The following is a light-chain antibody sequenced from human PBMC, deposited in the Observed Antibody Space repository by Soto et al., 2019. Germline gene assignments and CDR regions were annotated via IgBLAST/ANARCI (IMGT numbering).Light chain of an antibody. J-gene: IGLJ2*01. Sequence: QSALTQPRSVSGSTGQSVTISCTGASSDVGGYNYVSWYQQHPGKAPKLMIFDVSKRPSGVPDRFSGSKSGNTASLTISGLQAEDAADYYCCSYAGSYNVVFGGGTKLTVL. CDR3: CSYAGSYNVV. CDR2: DVS. CDR1: SSDVGGYNY. V-gene: IGLV2-11*01.